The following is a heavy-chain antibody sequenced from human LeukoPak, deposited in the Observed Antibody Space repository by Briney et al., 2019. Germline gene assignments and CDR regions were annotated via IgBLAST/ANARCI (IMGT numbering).Heavy chain of an antibody. J-gene: IGHJ4*02. D-gene: IGHD4-17*01. Sequence: GGSLRLSCAASGFTFSSYAMSWVRQAPGKGLEWVSGISVSGVSTYYADSVKGRFTISRDNSKNTLYLQMNSLRAEDTAVYYCARDPYGDYVFDYWGQGTLVTVSS. CDR2: ISVSGVST. CDR3: ARDPYGDYVFDY. CDR1: GFTFSSYA. V-gene: IGHV3-23*01.